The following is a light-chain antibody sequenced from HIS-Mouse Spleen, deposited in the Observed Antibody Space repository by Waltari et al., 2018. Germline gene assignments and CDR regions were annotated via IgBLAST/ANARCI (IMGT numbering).Light chain of an antibody. CDR2: RNN. J-gene: IGLJ3*02. CDR3: AAWDDSLSGPWV. V-gene: IGLV1-47*01. Sequence: QSVLTQPPSASGTPGQRVTISCSGSSSNIGSNYVYWYQQLPATAPKLLIYRNNQRPSGFPDRFSGSKSGTSASLAISGLRSEDEADYYCAAWDDSLSGPWVFGGGTKLTVL. CDR1: SSNIGSNY.